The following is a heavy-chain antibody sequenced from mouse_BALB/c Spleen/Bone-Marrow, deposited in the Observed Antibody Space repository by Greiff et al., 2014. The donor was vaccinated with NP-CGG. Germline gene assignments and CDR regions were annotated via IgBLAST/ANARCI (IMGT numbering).Heavy chain of an antibody. CDR1: GFSFSNYG. CDR2: ISGDGRYT. Sequence: EVNVVESGGGLVKSGGSLKLSCAASGFSFSNYGMSWVRQTPEKRLEWVATISGDGRYTFCSDSVKGRFTISRDNAKNNLYLQLSSLRSEDTALYYCARHAYYDQTEVSFVYWGQGTLVTVSA. V-gene: IGHV5-9-2*01. J-gene: IGHJ3*01. D-gene: IGHD2-4*01. CDR3: ARHAYYDQTEVSFVY.